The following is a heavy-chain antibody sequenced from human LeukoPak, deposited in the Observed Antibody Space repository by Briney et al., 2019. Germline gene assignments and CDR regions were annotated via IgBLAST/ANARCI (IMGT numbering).Heavy chain of an antibody. D-gene: IGHD3-16*02. CDR1: GGSISSYY. J-gene: IGHJ4*02. V-gene: IGHV4-59*01. Sequence: SETLSLTCTVSGGSISSYYWSWIRQPPGKGLEWIGYISYSGSTNYNPSLKSRVTISVDTSKNQFSLKLNSVTAADTAVYYCARYVWGSYPTFEDYWGQGSLVTVSS. CDR3: ARYVWGSYPTFEDY. CDR2: ISYSGST.